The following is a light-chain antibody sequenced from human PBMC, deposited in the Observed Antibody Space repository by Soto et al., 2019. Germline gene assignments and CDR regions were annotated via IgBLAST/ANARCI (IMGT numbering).Light chain of an antibody. V-gene: IGLV1-40*01. CDR2: GNS. J-gene: IGLJ1*01. CDR1: SSNIGAGYD. Sequence: QSVLTQPPSVSGAPGQRVTISCTGSSSNIGAGYDVHWYQQLPGTAPKVLIYGNSNRRSGVPDRFSGPKSGTSASLAITGLQAEDEADYYCQSYDSSLSGYVFGTGTKLTVL. CDR3: QSYDSSLSGYV.